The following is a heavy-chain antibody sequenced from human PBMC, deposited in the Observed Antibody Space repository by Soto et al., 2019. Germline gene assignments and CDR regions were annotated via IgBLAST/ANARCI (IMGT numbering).Heavy chain of an antibody. CDR3: ASWLKGPDIGNYYYGMDV. CDR2: IMPIFRAP. Sequence: QVQLVQSGAEVKKPGSSVKVSCKASGGAFSDYAFSWVRQAPGQGLEWLGGIMPIFRAPDYAQKFQGRVTITADEFTRTAYMEMNSPRSEDTAVYYCASWLKGPDIGNYYYGMDVWGQGTTVTVS. J-gene: IGHJ6*02. CDR1: GGAFSDYA. V-gene: IGHV1-69*12. D-gene: IGHD2-15*01.